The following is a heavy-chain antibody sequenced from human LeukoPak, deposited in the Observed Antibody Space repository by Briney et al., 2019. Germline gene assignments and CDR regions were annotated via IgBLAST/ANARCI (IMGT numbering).Heavy chain of an antibody. Sequence: SETLSLTCSVSGGSITSSSYYWGWIRQPPEKGLEWIGSIYYTGGTNYSPSLKSRVTMSVDTSKNQFFLKMTSVTAADTAVYYCAKVVSGWFDPWGQGTLVTVSS. V-gene: IGHV4-39*07. CDR1: GGSITSSSYY. CDR2: IYYTGGT. CDR3: AKVVSGWFDP. D-gene: IGHD6-19*01. J-gene: IGHJ5*02.